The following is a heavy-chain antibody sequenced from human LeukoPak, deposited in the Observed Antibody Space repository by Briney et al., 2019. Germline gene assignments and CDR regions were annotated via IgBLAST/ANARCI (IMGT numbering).Heavy chain of an antibody. CDR1: GFTFSDYY. D-gene: IGHD4-17*01. J-gene: IGHJ2*01. CDR2: IGSSGRTI. CDR3: ARVTVSPDYGEGQWYFDL. Sequence: GGSLRLSCAASGFTFSDYYMNWIRQAPGKGLEWVSYIGSSGRTIYYADSVKGRFTISRDNAKNSLYLQMNSLRAEDTAVYYCARVTVSPDYGEGQWYFDLWGRGTLVTVSS. V-gene: IGHV3-11*04.